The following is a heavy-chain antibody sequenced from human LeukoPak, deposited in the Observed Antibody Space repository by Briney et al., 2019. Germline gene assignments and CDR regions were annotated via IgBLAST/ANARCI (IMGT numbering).Heavy chain of an antibody. CDR1: GYALTELS. CDR3: ATKLTSSIAAPGGAFDI. CDR2: FDPEDGET. D-gene: IGHD6-6*01. V-gene: IGHV1-24*01. Sequence: ASVKVSCKVSGYALTELSMHWVRQAPGKGLEWMGGFDPEDGETIYAQKFQGRVTMTEDTSTDTAYMELSSLRPEDTAVYYCATKLTSSIAAPGGAFDIWGQGTMVTVSS. J-gene: IGHJ3*02.